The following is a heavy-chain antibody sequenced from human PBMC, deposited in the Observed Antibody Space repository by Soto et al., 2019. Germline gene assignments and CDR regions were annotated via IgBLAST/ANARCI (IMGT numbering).Heavy chain of an antibody. D-gene: IGHD5-12*01. J-gene: IGHJ4*02. Sequence: ASVKVSCKVSGYTLTELSMHWVRQAPGKGLEWMGGFDPEDGETIYAQKFQGRVTKTEDTSTDTAYMELSSLRSEDTAVYYCATQIGVVATIGVFDYWGQGTLVTVSS. CDR2: FDPEDGET. CDR3: ATQIGVVATIGVFDY. V-gene: IGHV1-24*01. CDR1: GYTLTELS.